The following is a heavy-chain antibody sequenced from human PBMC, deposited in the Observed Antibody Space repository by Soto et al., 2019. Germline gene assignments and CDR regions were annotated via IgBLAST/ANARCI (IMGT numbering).Heavy chain of an antibody. D-gene: IGHD3-22*01. Sequence: SETLSLTCTVSGGSISSSSYYWGWIRQPPGKGLEWIGSIYYSGSTYYNPSLKSRVTISVDTSKNQFSLKLSSVTAADTAVYYCARQGTGYYDSSGYYYHYYYGMDVWGQGTTVTV. V-gene: IGHV4-39*01. CDR3: ARQGTGYYDSSGYYYHYYYGMDV. CDR1: GGSISSSSYY. J-gene: IGHJ6*02. CDR2: IYYSGST.